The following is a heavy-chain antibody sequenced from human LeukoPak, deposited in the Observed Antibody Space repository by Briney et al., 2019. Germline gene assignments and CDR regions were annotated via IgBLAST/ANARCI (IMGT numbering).Heavy chain of an antibody. J-gene: IGHJ4*02. D-gene: IGHD5-24*01. CDR1: GFTFDTYV. V-gene: IGHV3-23*01. CDR3: AKGISVDGYNFERGADY. CDR2: VSGNSRDP. Sequence: PGESLRLSCAASGFTFDTYVMSWVRQAPGKGLEWASSVSGNSRDPYYADSVKGRLTVSRDNSKSALFLQMTSLTVEDSAVYYCAKGISVDGYNFERGADYWGQGTLVTVSS.